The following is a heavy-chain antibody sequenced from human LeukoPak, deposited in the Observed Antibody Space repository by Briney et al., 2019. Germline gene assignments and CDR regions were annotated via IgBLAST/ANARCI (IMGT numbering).Heavy chain of an antibody. CDR2: ISAYNGYT. CDR3: ARRGASSGGLDY. V-gene: IGHV1-18*01. CDR1: GYTFTSYG. J-gene: IGHJ4*02. D-gene: IGHD6-19*01. Sequence: ASVKVSCKASGYTFTSYGISWVRQAPGQGLEWLGWISAYNGYTRYAQKLQGRVTMTTDTSTSTVYMELRSLRFDDTAVYYCARRGASSGGLDYWGQGTLVTVSS.